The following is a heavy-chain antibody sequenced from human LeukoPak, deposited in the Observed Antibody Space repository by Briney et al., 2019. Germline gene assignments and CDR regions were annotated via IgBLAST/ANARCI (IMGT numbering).Heavy chain of an antibody. CDR3: ARTGYEVVVVPAAKAGNWFDP. Sequence: SETLSLTCTVSGGSISSGGYYWSWIRQHPGKGLEWIGYIYYSGSTYYNPSLKSRVTISVDTSKNQFSLKLSSVTAADTAVYYCARTGYEVVVVPAAKAGNWFDPWGQGTLVTVSS. CDR1: GGSISSGGYY. D-gene: IGHD2-2*01. CDR2: IYYSGST. V-gene: IGHV4-31*03. J-gene: IGHJ5*02.